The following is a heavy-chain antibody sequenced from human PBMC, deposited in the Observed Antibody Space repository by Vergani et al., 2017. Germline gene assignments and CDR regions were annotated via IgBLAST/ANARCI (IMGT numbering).Heavy chain of an antibody. D-gene: IGHD4-23*01. V-gene: IGHV4-61*02. CDR2: IYVSGIT. J-gene: IGHJ3*01. Sequence: QVQLQESGPGLVKPSQTLSLTCTVSGASINNDFYYWHWIWQPAGKGLEWIGRIYVSGITDYNSSLQSRVSMSVDTSKNQFSLTLTSVTAADTAVYYCARDNKQLRPRAFDLWGQGIMVTVSS. CDR1: GASINNDFYY. CDR3: ARDNKQLRPRAFDL.